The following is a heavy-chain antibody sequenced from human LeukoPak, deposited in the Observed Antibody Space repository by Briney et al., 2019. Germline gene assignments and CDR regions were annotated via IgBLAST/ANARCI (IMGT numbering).Heavy chain of an antibody. CDR2: INHSGST. CDR3: ARHCTQQLKFDY. V-gene: IGHV4-34*01. Sequence: SETLSLTCAVYGGSFSGYYWSWIRQPPGKGLEWIGEINHSGSTNYNPSLKSRVTISVDTSKNQFSLKLSSVTAADTAVYYCARHCTQQLKFDYWGQGTLVTVSS. D-gene: IGHD6-13*01. J-gene: IGHJ4*02. CDR1: GGSFSGYY.